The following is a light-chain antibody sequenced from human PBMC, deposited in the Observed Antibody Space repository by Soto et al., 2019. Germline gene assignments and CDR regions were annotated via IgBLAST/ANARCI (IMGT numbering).Light chain of an antibody. V-gene: IGLV2-14*03. CDR1: SSDVGGYNF. CDR3: SSYTISSTLA. Sequence: QSALTQPASVSGSPGQSITISCTGTSSDVGGYNFVSWYQQHPGKAPKLMIYEVTSRPSGVSNRFSGSKSDNTASLTISGLQPEDEADYYCSSYTISSTLAFGTGTKLTVL. J-gene: IGLJ1*01. CDR2: EVT.